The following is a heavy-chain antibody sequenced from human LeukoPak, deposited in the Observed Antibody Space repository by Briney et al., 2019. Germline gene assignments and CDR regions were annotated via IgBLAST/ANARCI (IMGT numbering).Heavy chain of an antibody. J-gene: IGHJ4*02. Sequence: GGSLRLSCATSGFNFSAYTMNWVRQAPGKGLDWVSSISPTTAYIHYADSMKGRFTISRDNARRSLYLQMNSLRVEDTAMYYCVSSLHGFSYGPGYWGQGTLVIVSS. V-gene: IGHV3-21*01. CDR3: VSSLHGFSYGPGY. CDR2: ISPTTAYI. CDR1: GFNFSAYT. D-gene: IGHD3-10*01.